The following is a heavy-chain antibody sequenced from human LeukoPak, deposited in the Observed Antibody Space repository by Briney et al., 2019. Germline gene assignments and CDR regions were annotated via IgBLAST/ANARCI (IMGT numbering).Heavy chain of an antibody. V-gene: IGHV4-30-2*01. J-gene: IGHJ4*02. CDR2: IYHSGST. Sequence: SETLSLTCAVSGGSISSGGYSWSWIRQPPGKGLEWIGYIYHSGSTYYNPSLKSRVTISVDRSKNQFSLKLSSVTAADTAVYYCARDYHDSSGYPGGIDYWGQGTLVTVSS. CDR3: ARDYHDSSGYPGGIDY. D-gene: IGHD3-22*01. CDR1: GGSISSGGYS.